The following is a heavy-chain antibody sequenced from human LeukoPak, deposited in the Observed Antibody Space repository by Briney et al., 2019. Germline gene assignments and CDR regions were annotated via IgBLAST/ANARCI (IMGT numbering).Heavy chain of an antibody. CDR2: ISGSGGST. J-gene: IGHJ4*02. CDR3: AKDHSGNLYDFDY. D-gene: IGHD2-2*02. CDR1: GFIFSSYV. Sequence: GGSLSLSCAASGFIFSSYVMNWVRQAPGKGLEWVSAISGSGGSTYYADSVKGRFTISRDNSKNTLFLQMNSLRAEDTAIYYCAKDHSGNLYDFDYWGQGTRVTFSS. V-gene: IGHV3-23*01.